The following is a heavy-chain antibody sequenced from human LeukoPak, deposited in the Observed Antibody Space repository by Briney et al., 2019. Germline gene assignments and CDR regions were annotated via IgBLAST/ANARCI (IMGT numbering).Heavy chain of an antibody. J-gene: IGHJ4*02. V-gene: IGHV4-34*01. CDR1: GGSFSGYY. D-gene: IGHD6-19*01. CDR2: INHSGST. CDR3: ARAYSSGWYGGRFFDY. Sequence: SETLSLTCAVYGGSFSGYYWSWIRQPPGKGPEWIGEINHSGSTNYNPSLKSRVTISVDTSKNQFSLKLSSVTAADTAVYYCARAYSSGWYGGRFFDYWGQGTLVTVSS.